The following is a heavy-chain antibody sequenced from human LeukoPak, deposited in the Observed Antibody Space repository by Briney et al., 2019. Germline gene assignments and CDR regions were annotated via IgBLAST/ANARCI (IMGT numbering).Heavy chain of an antibody. Sequence: PSETLSLTCTVSGGSISSYYWSWIRQPPGKGLEWIGYIYYSWSTNYNPSLKSRVTISVDTSKNQFSLKLSSVTAADTAVYYCARALAGYSSGWLFDYWGQGTLVTVSS. D-gene: IGHD6-19*01. CDR3: ARALAGYSSGWLFDY. CDR1: GGSISSYY. V-gene: IGHV4-59*01. J-gene: IGHJ4*02. CDR2: IYYSWST.